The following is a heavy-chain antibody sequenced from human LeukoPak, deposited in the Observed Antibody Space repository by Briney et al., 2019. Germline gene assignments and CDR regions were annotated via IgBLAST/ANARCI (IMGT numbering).Heavy chain of an antibody. V-gene: IGHV3-48*03. J-gene: IGHJ4*02. CDR1: GFTFSSYE. D-gene: IGHD3-10*01. Sequence: PGGSLRLSCAASGFTFSSYEMNWVRQAPGKGLEWVSYISSSGSTIYYADSVKGRFTISRDNAKNSLSLKMNSLRAEDTAVYYCARISGSYYPMGTLFDYWGQGTLVTVSS. CDR3: ARISGSYYPMGTLFDY. CDR2: ISSSGSTI.